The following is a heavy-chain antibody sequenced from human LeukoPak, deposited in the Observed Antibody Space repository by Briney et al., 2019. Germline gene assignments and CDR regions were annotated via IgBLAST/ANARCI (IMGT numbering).Heavy chain of an antibody. CDR2: INKDGSDK. CDR3: AKDYGDYREYFQH. CDR1: GLTFSDFW. D-gene: IGHD4-17*01. J-gene: IGHJ1*01. V-gene: IGHV3-7*01. Sequence: GGSLRLSCAASGLTFSDFWVEWFRQAPGKGLEWVANINKDGSDKYYMDSVTGRFSISRDNAKNSVSLQMKSLRVDDTAVYYCAKDYGDYREYFQHWGQGTLVTVSS.